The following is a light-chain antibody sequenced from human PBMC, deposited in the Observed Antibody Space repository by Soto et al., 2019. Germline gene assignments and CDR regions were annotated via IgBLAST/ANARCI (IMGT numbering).Light chain of an antibody. V-gene: IGKV3-11*01. CDR1: QSVSSY. Sequence: ELVLTQSPATLSLSPGERATLSCRASQSVSSYLAWYQQKTGQAPRILIYDESNRATGIPDRFSGSGSGTDFTLTISSLEPEDFAVYYCQKRSNWPFTCGQGTRLEI. J-gene: IGKJ5*01. CDR2: DES. CDR3: QKRSNWPFT.